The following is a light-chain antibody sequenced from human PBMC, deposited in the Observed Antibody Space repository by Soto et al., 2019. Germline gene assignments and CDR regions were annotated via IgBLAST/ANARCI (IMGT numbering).Light chain of an antibody. CDR3: QQYEAVVT. V-gene: IGKV3-20*01. Sequence: EIVLTQSPGTLSLSPGERATLSCRASQSLTNNYFAWYQQKPGRALRLLIDGAATRATGIPDRFSGSGSGLDFTLTISRLEPEDVAVYYCQQYEAVVTFGQGTTLEI. J-gene: IGKJ1*01. CDR1: QSLTNNY. CDR2: GAA.